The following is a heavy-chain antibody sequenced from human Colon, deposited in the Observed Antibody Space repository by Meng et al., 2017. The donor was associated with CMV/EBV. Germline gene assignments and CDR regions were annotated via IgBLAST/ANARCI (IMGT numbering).Heavy chain of an antibody. CDR1: GYTFTGYY. D-gene: IGHD4/OR15-4a*01. CDR3: ARLTSGGY. CDR2: MNPRSGDT. J-gene: IGHJ4*02. Sequence: QVQLVQSGAEVKKPGASVKVSCKPSGYTFTGYYMHWVRQAPGQGLEWMGWMNPRSGDTDYARKFQGRVTMTRDTSLGTAYLELRSLTSEDTAIYYCARLTSGGYWGQGTLVTVSS. V-gene: IGHV1-2*02.